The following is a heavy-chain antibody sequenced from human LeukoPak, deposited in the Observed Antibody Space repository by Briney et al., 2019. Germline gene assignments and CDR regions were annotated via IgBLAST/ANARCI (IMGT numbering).Heavy chain of an antibody. CDR1: GGSISGYY. Sequence: SETLSLTCTVSGGSISGYYGTWIRQPPGKGLEWIGYIYNSGSTNHNPSLKTRVTMSVDSSKNQFSLKLSSVPAADTAVYYCARGVAGRGDFWGQGTLVTVSS. CDR3: ARGVAGRGDF. D-gene: IGHD2-15*01. V-gene: IGHV4-59*01. J-gene: IGHJ4*02. CDR2: IYNSGST.